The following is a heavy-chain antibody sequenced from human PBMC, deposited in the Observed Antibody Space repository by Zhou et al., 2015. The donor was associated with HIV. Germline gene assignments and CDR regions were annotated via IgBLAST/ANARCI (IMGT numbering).Heavy chain of an antibody. CDR1: GFTFDDYA. Sequence: EVQLVESGGGLVQPGRSLRLSCAASGFTFDDYAMHWVRQAPGKGLEWVSGISWNSGSIGYADSVKGRFTISRDNAKNSLYLQMNSLRAEDTALYYCAKDLKTYYYGSGLYGMDVWGQGTTVTVSS. J-gene: IGHJ6*02. CDR3: AKDLKTYYYGSGLYGMDV. D-gene: IGHD3-10*01. CDR2: ISWNSGSI. V-gene: IGHV3-9*01.